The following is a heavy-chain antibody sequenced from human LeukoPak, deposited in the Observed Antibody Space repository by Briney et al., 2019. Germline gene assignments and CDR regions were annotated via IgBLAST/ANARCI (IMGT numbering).Heavy chain of an antibody. CDR1: GGSISSSSYY. Sequence: SETLSLTCTVSGGSISSSSYYWGWIRQPPGKGLEWIGSIYYSGSTYYNPSLKSRVTISVDTSKNQFSLKLSSVTAADTAVYYCATQYLEDSGYDRANWFDPWGQGTLVTVSS. J-gene: IGHJ5*02. D-gene: IGHD5-12*01. V-gene: IGHV4-39*01. CDR2: IYYSGST. CDR3: ATQYLEDSGYDRANWFDP.